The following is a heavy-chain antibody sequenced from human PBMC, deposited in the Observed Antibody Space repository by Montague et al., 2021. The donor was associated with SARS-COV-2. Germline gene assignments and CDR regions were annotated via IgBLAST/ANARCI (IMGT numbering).Heavy chain of an antibody. V-gene: IGHV4-4*08. D-gene: IGHD3-10*01. CDR2: IYTSGST. J-gene: IGHJ6*02. CDR1: GGSINSYY. Sequence: SETLSLTCAVSGGSINSYYWSWIRQPPGKGLEWIGYIYTSGSTNYNPSLKSRVTISVDTSKNQFSLKLSSVTAADTAVYYCARVGVGTMVRGVIPAYYYYGMDVWGQGTTVTVSS. CDR3: ARVGVGTMVRGVIPAYYYYGMDV.